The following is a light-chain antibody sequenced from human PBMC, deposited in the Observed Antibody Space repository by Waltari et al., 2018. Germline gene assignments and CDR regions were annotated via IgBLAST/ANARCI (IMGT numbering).Light chain of an antibody. Sequence: QSVLTQPAYVSGSPGQSITISCTGTSSDAGGYNHVSWYQQHLGKAPKLMICDVNNRPSGVANRFSGSKSGNTASLTISGLQAEDEADYYCSAYISSSTLELFGGGTRLTVL. CDR2: DVN. CDR3: SAYISSSTLEL. V-gene: IGLV2-14*03. J-gene: IGLJ2*01. CDR1: SSDAGGYNH.